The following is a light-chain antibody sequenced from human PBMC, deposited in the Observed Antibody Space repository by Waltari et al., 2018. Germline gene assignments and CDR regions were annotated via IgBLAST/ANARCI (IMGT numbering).Light chain of an antibody. CDR2: RND. CDR1: TANIGNNY. Sequence: QSVLTQQPSASGTPGQRVTISCSGSTANIGNNYVYWYQQLPGRAPKLLIYRNDRRSSGVPDRFSGSKSGTSASLAISGLRSEDEADYYCAAWDESLSGFVVFGGGTKLTVL. J-gene: IGLJ2*01. V-gene: IGLV1-47*01. CDR3: AAWDESLSGFVV.